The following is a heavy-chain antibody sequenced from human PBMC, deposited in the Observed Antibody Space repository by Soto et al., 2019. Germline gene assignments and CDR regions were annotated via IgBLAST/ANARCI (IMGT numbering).Heavy chain of an antibody. CDR1: GGSFSGYY. CDR2: INHSGST. V-gene: IGHV4-34*01. J-gene: IGHJ4*02. Sequence: SETLSLTCAVYGGSFSGYYWSWIRQPPGKGLEWIGEINHSGSTNYNPSLKSRVTISVDTSKNQFSLKLSSVTAADTAVYYCARGQPVDYWGQGTLVTVSS. CDR3: ARGQPVDY.